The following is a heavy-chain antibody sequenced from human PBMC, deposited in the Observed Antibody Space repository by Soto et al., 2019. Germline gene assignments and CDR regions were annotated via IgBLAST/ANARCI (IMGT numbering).Heavy chain of an antibody. J-gene: IGHJ3*02. Sequence: EVQLVESGGGLVQPGGSLRLSCAAFGFTFSSYAMHWVRQAPGKGLEYVSTINTNGGTTNYANSVKGRFTVSRDNSKNTLYLQMGSLRAEDMAVYYCARAVGYAFDIWGQGTMVTVSS. CDR2: INTNGGTT. CDR3: ARAVGYAFDI. CDR1: GFTFSSYA. V-gene: IGHV3-64*01.